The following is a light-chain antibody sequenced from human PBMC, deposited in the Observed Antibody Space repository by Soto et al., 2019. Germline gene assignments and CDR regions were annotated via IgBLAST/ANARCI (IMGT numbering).Light chain of an antibody. CDR1: GSNVGTSY. Sequence: QSVLTQPPSASGTPGQRVTISCSGSGSNVGTSYVYWYQQLPGTAPKLLIYANDQRPSGVPDRFSGSKSGTSASLAISGLRSEDEADYYCSAWDDRLSARVFGGGTKLTV. V-gene: IGLV1-47*01. CDR3: SAWDDRLSARV. J-gene: IGLJ3*02. CDR2: AND.